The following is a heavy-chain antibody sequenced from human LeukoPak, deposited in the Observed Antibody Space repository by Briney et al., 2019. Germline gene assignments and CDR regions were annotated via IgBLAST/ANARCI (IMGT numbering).Heavy chain of an antibody. CDR1: GFTATNAW. CDR2: TKSKSDGGTT. J-gene: IGHJ4*02. Sequence: GGPLRLFCVASGFTATNAWMRWVRQAPGKAPERAGRTKSKSDGGTTDYDAPVKGRFIISREDSKNTLYLQMNSLRSEDTAVYYCTTQGFVGGSRTFFDYWGQGTLVTVSS. CDR3: TTQGFVGGSRTFFDY. D-gene: IGHD3-16*01. V-gene: IGHV3-15*01.